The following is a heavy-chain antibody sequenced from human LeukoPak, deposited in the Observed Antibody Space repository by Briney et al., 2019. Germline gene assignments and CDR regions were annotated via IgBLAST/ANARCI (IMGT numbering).Heavy chain of an antibody. CDR3: ARDPQQQQLVDYYYYYMDV. CDR2: IRFDGSNK. Sequence: PGGSLRLSCGASGFTFSSFGMHWVRQAPGKGLEWVAFIRFDGSNKYYADSVKGRFTISRDNSKNTLYLQMNSLRAEDTAVYYCARDPQQQQLVDYYYYYMDVWGKGTTVTVSS. J-gene: IGHJ6*03. CDR1: GFTFSSFG. V-gene: IGHV3-30*02. D-gene: IGHD6-13*01.